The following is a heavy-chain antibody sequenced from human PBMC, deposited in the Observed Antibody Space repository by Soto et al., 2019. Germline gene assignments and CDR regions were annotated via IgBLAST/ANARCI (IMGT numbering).Heavy chain of an antibody. J-gene: IGHJ6*02. D-gene: IGHD6-13*01. V-gene: IGHV3-43D*04. CDR1: GFTFGGFA. CDR2: ISWDGGST. Sequence: GSLRLSCAAPGFTFGGFAMAWVRQASGKGLGGVSLISWDGGSTYYADSVKGRFTISRDNSKNSLYLQMNSLRAEDTALYYCAKDGGGYSSSWYSTYYYYGMDVWGQGTTVTVSS. CDR3: AKDGGGYSSSWYSTYYYYGMDV.